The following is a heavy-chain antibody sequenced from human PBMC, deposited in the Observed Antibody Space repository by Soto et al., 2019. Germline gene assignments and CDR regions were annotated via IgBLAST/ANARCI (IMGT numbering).Heavy chain of an antibody. CDR1: GYTFTSYG. D-gene: IGHD3-22*01. Sequence: GASVKVSCKASGYTFTSYGISWVRQAPGQGLEWMGWISAYNGNTNYAQKLQGRVTMTTDTSTSTAYMELRSLRSDDTAVYYCARDRKSYYDSSGYYRGGYWGQGTLVTVSS. CDR3: ARDRKSYYDSSGYYRGGY. J-gene: IGHJ4*02. V-gene: IGHV1-18*01. CDR2: ISAYNGNT.